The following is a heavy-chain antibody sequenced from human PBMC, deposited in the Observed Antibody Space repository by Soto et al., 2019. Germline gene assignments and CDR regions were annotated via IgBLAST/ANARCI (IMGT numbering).Heavy chain of an antibody. V-gene: IGHV1-46*03. CDR1: GYTFASCY. D-gene: IGHD5-12*01. CDR2: INPSGGST. Sequence: GASVKLSSKASGYTFASCYMRWVRQAPGQGLEWMGIINPSGGSTSYAQKFQGRVTMTRDTSTSTVYMELSSLRSEDTAVYYCAREDSGYGYYFDYWGHGTLVTVSS. CDR3: AREDSGYGYYFDY. J-gene: IGHJ4*01.